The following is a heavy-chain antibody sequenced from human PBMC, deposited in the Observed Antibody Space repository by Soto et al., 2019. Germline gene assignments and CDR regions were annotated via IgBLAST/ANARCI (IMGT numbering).Heavy chain of an antibody. V-gene: IGHV4-61*01. Sequence: SETLSLTCTVSGDSVTSVSDYWSWIRQPPGKGLEWIGYIYYSGSADYNPSLGSRVTISIDTSKNQFSLKLTSVTAADTAVYYCARGVGFGYYYYHMDLWGQGTTVTVSS. CDR2: IYYSGSA. D-gene: IGHD3-10*01. J-gene: IGHJ6*02. CDR3: ARGVGFGYYYYHMDL. CDR1: GDSVTSVSDY.